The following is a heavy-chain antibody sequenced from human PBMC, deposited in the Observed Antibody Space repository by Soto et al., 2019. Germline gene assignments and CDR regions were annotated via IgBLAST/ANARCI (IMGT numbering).Heavy chain of an antibody. CDR2: VKHRPKDFGT. D-gene: IGHD3-10*01. J-gene: IGHJ5*02. CDR3: VRNAPGWFVP. CDR1: GFTFSDYY. V-gene: IGHV3-72*01. Sequence: EIQLVESGGGSVQPGGSLRLSCVASGFTFSDYYMDWVRQAPGKGLEWVARVKHRPKDFGTEYAASVTARFIISRDDSQRSLFLQMNSLKAEDTAIFSRVRNAPGWFVPWGQGTLVTVSS.